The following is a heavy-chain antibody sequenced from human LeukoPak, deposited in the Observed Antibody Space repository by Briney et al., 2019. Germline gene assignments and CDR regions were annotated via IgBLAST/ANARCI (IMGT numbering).Heavy chain of an antibody. CDR2: ISSSSSYI. Sequence: GGSLRLSCAASGFTFSSYSMNWVRQAPGKGLEWVSSISSSSSYIYYADSVKVRFTISRDNAKNSLYLQMNSLRAEDTAVYYCARDANLITMIVVATELDYWGQGTLVTVSS. J-gene: IGHJ4*02. CDR1: GFTFSSYS. D-gene: IGHD3-22*01. CDR3: ARDANLITMIVVATELDY. V-gene: IGHV3-21*01.